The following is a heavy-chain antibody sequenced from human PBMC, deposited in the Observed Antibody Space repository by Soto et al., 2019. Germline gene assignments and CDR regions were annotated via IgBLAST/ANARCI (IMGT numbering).Heavy chain of an antibody. Sequence: SETLSLTCTVSGGSISSSYYYWGWIRQPPGKGLEWIGSIYYSGGTYYSPSLKSRVTMSVDTSKNQFSLKLSSVTAADTAVYYCAREILTGYYPAGWFDPWGQGTLVTVSS. J-gene: IGHJ5*02. V-gene: IGHV4-39*02. CDR1: GGSISSSYYY. CDR2: IYYSGGT. D-gene: IGHD3-9*01. CDR3: AREILTGYYPAGWFDP.